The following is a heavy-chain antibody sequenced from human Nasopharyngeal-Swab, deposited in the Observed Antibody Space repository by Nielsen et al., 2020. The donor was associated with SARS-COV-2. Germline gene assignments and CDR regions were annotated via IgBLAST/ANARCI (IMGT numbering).Heavy chain of an antibody. CDR2: IYYSGST. CDR3: ARHCLGEPYYYYYYGMDV. Sequence: SETLSLTCTVSGGSISSGSYYWGWIRQPPRKGLEWIGSIYYSGSTYYNPSLKSRVTISVDTSKNQFSLKLSSVTAADTAVYYCARHCLGEPYYYYYYGMDVWGQGTTVTVSS. D-gene: IGHD3-16*01. V-gene: IGHV4-39*01. CDR1: GGSISSGSYY. J-gene: IGHJ6*02.